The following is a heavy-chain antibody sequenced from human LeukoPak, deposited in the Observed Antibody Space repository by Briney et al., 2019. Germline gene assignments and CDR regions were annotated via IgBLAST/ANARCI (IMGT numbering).Heavy chain of an antibody. Sequence: ASVKVSCKASGGTFSSYAISWVRQAPGQGLEWMGGIIPIFGTANHAQKFQGRVTITTDESTSTAYMELSSLRSEDTAVYYCARGPVVPAATYYFDYWGQGTLVTVSS. V-gene: IGHV1-69*05. CDR2: IIPIFGTA. CDR3: ARGPVVPAATYYFDY. D-gene: IGHD2-2*01. J-gene: IGHJ4*02. CDR1: GGTFSSYA.